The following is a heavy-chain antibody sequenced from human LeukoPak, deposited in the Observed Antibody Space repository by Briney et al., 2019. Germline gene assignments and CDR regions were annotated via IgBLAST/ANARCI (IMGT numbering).Heavy chain of an antibody. CDR1: GYTFTSYG. J-gene: IGHJ6*02. V-gene: IGHV1-18*01. Sequence: ASVKVSCKASGYTFTSYGISGVRPAPGQGLEWMGWISAYNGNTHYAQKLQGRVTMTTDTSTSTAYMELRSLRSDDTAVYYCARKPGFAYYDFWSGYYNGMDVWGQGTTVTVSS. D-gene: IGHD3-3*01. CDR3: ARKPGFAYYDFWSGYYNGMDV. CDR2: ISAYNGNT.